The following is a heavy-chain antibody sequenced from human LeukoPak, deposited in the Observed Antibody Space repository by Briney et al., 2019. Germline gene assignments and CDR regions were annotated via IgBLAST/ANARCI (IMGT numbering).Heavy chain of an antibody. J-gene: IGHJ4*02. CDR3: AKLGNFASGSYSD. Sequence: GSLRLSCAASGFTFSSFAMSWVRQAPGKGLEWVLGISDSGGYTYYADSVKGRFTISRDNSKNTLYLHMNSLRAEDTAVYYCAKLGNFASGSYSDWGQGTLVTVSS. V-gene: IGHV3-23*01. CDR1: GFTFSSFA. D-gene: IGHD3-10*01. CDR2: ISDSGGYT.